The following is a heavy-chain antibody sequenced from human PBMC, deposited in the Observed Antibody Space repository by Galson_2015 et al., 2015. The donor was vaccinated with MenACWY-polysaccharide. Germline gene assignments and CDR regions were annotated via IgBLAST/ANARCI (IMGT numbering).Heavy chain of an antibody. J-gene: IGHJ4*02. Sequence: SLRLSCAASGFTLSNYWMYWIRHAPGKGLVWVSRTNNDGSDTSYADSVKGRFTISRDNAKNTLYLQMNSLRAEDTAVYYCARVRSGSDCDYWGQGTLVTVSS. D-gene: IGHD1-26*01. CDR3: ARVRSGSDCDY. CDR2: TNNDGSDT. V-gene: IGHV3-74*01. CDR1: GFTLSNYW.